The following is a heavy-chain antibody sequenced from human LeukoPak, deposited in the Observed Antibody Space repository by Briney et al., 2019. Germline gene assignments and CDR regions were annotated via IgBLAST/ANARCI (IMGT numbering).Heavy chain of an antibody. CDR1: GGSFSGYY. Sequence: SETLPLTCAVYGGSFSGYYWSWIRQPPGKGLEWIGEINHSGSTNYNPSLKSRVTISVDTSKNQFSLKLSSVTAADTAVYYCARVKPYYYYGMDVWGQGTTVTVSS. V-gene: IGHV4-34*01. CDR2: INHSGST. CDR3: ARVKPYYYYGMDV. J-gene: IGHJ6*02.